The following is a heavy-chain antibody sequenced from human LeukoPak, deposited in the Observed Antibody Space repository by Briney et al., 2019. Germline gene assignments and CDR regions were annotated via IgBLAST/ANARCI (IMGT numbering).Heavy chain of an antibody. CDR2: IYYSGST. Sequence: LRLSCAASGFTFSSYAMSWVRQAPGKGLEWIGYIYYSGSTYYNPSLKSRVTISVDTSKNQFSLKLSSVTAADTAVYYCATSSFIYDSSGYYLQGAFDIWGQGTMVTVSS. V-gene: IGHV4-31*02. J-gene: IGHJ3*02. CDR1: GFTFSSYA. CDR3: ATSSFIYDSSGYYLQGAFDI. D-gene: IGHD3-22*01.